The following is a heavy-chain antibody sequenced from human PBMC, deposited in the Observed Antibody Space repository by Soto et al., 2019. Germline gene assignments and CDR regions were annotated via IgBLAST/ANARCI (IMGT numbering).Heavy chain of an antibody. V-gene: IGHV1-69*13. J-gene: IGHJ6*02. CDR1: GGTFSSYA. CDR3: ASGGRFGELLQGGFYYGMDV. CDR2: IIPIFGTA. D-gene: IGHD3-10*01. Sequence: SVKVSCKASGGTFSSYAISWVRQAPGQGLEWMGGIIPIFGTANYAQKFQGRVTITADESTSTAYMELSSLRSEDTAVYYCASGGRFGELLQGGFYYGMDVWGQGTTVTVSS.